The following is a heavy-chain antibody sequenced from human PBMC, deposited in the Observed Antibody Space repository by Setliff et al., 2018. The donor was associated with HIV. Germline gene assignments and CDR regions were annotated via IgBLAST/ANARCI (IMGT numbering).Heavy chain of an antibody. V-gene: IGHV4-31*02. CDR3: ARVPGGIRDYYYGSGREFDP. J-gene: IGHJ5*02. CDR2: IYYSGIT. CDR1: GGSISSGTYY. Sequence: PSETLSLTCTVSGGSISSGTYYWSWIRQHPGEGLEWIGYIYYSGITYYNPSLKSRVTISLDTSKNQFSLKLSSVTAADTAVYYCARVPGGIRDYYYGSGREFDPWGQGTLVTVSS. D-gene: IGHD3-10*01.